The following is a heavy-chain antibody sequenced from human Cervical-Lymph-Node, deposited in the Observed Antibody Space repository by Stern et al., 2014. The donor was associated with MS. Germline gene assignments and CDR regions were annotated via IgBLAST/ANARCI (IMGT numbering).Heavy chain of an antibody. CDR3: ARQIVVVVAATPGYYYGMDV. D-gene: IGHD2-15*01. V-gene: IGHV1-69*01. CDR2: IIPIFGTA. Sequence: VHLVESGAEVKKPGSSVKVSCKASGGTFSSYAISWVRQAPGQGLEWMGGIIPIFGTANYAQKFQGRVTITADESTSTAYMELSSLRSEDTAVYYCARQIVVVVAATPGYYYGMDVWGQGTTVTVSS. J-gene: IGHJ6*02. CDR1: GGTFSSYA.